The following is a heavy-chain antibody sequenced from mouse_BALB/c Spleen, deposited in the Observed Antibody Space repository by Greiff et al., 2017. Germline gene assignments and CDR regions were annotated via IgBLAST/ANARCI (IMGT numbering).Heavy chain of an antibody. J-gene: IGHJ2*01. CDR3: AREALVGGSSYYYFDY. V-gene: IGHV1-54*03. CDR2: INPGSGGT. Sequence: VQLQQSGAELVRPGTSVKVSCKASGYAFTNYLIEWVKQRPGQGLEWIGVINPGSGGTNYNEKFKGKATLTADKSSSTAYMQLSSLTSDDSAVYFCAREALVGGSSYYYFDYWGQGTTLTGSS. CDR1: GYAFTNYL. D-gene: IGHD1-1*01.